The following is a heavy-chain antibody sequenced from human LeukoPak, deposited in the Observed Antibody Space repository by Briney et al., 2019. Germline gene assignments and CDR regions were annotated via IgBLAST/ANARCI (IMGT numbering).Heavy chain of an antibody. CDR2: IIPIFGTA. Sequence: SVKVSCKASGGTFSSYAISWVRQAPGQGLEWMGGIIPIFGTANYAQKFQGRVTITADESTSTAYVELSSLRSEDTAVYYCARDFDYSYDAFDIWGQGTMVTVSS. D-gene: IGHD2-15*01. V-gene: IGHV1-69*13. J-gene: IGHJ3*02. CDR1: GGTFSSYA. CDR3: ARDFDYSYDAFDI.